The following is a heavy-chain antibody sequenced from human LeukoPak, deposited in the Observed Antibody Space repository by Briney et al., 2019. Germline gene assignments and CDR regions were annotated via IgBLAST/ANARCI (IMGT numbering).Heavy chain of an antibody. J-gene: IGHJ6*03. CDR2: IYNSGIT. CDR3: ARDHLPAGAPGYYMDV. Sequence: PSETLSLTSTVSGGSVSSHFWSWIRQPPGKGLEWIGYIYNSGITNYNPSLKSRVTTSVDTSKNQFSLMLRSVTAADTAVYYCARDHLPAGAPGYYMDVWGKGTTVTVSS. CDR1: GGSVSSHF. V-gene: IGHV4-59*02. D-gene: IGHD4/OR15-4a*01.